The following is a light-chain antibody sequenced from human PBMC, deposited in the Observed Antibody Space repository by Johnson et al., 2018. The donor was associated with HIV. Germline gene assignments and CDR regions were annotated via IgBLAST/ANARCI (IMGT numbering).Light chain of an antibody. CDR3: GTWHTSLSAGGV. Sequence: QSVLTQPPSVSAAPGQKVTISCSGSSSNIGNIYVSWYQQLPGTAPKLLIYENNKLPSGISDRFSGSKSGTSATLGITGLQTGDEADYYCGTWHTSLSAGGVFGTGTKVTVL. CDR2: ENN. V-gene: IGLV1-51*02. CDR1: SSNIGNIY. J-gene: IGLJ1*01.